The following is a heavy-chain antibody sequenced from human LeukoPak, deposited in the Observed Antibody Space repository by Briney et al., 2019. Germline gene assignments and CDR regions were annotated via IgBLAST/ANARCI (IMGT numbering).Heavy chain of an antibody. CDR1: GGSISSGSYY. V-gene: IGHV4-61*02. Sequence: SQTLSLTCTVSGGSISSGSYYWSWIRQPAGKGLEWIGRIYTSGSTNYNPSLKSRVTISVDTSKNQFSLKLSSVTAADTAVYYCARGLYYDSSGYYFDYWGQGTLVTVSS. CDR3: ARGLYYDSSGYYFDY. J-gene: IGHJ4*02. CDR2: IYTSGST. D-gene: IGHD3-22*01.